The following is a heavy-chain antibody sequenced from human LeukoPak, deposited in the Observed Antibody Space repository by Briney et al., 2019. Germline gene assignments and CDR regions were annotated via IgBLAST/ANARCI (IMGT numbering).Heavy chain of an antibody. CDR1: GGSISGSFYY. CDR3: ARRGLIDY. V-gene: IGHV4-39*01. CDR2: IYYSGST. J-gene: IGHJ4*02. D-gene: IGHD3/OR15-3a*01. Sequence: SETLSPTCTVSGGSISGSFYYWGWIRQPPGKGLEWIGSIYYSGSTYYNPSLKSRVTISVDTSKNQFSLNLSSVTAADTAVYYCARRGLIDYWGQGTLVTVFS.